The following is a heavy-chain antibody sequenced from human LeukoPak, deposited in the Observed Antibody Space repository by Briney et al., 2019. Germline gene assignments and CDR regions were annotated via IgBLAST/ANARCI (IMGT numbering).Heavy chain of an antibody. V-gene: IGHV3-30-3*01. Sequence: PGRSLRLSCAASGFTFSSYAMHWVRQAPGKGLEWVAVISYDGSNKYYADSVKGRFTISRDNSKNTLYPQMNSLRAEDTAVYYCATSLGYSYGLDYWGQGTLVTVSS. CDR1: GFTFSSYA. J-gene: IGHJ4*02. CDR2: ISYDGSNK. D-gene: IGHD5-18*01. CDR3: ATSLGYSYGLDY.